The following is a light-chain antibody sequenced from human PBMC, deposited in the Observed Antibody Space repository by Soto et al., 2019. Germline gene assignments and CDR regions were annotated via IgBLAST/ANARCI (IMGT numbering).Light chain of an antibody. Sequence: EIVLTQSPATLSVSPGERVTLSCRASQSVDINLAWYQQKPGQAPRLLIYGASTRATDMPGKFSGRGSGTEFTLTISSLQSEDYGVYYCQQYRTWPRTCGQGTKVDIK. J-gene: IGKJ1*01. V-gene: IGKV3-15*01. CDR3: QQYRTWPRT. CDR2: GAS. CDR1: QSVDIN.